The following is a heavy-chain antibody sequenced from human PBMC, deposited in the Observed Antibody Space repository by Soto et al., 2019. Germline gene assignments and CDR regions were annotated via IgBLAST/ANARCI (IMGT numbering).Heavy chain of an antibody. J-gene: IGHJ6*02. CDR2: IYHSGST. D-gene: IGHD2-2*03. CDR3: ASNGYCSSTSCYAPSYYYYGMDV. V-gene: IGHV4-4*02. CDR1: GGSISSSNW. Sequence: QVQLQESGPGLVKPSGTLSLTCAVSGGSISSSNWWSWVRQPPGKGLEWIGGIYHSGSTNYNPSLKSRVTISVDKSKNQYSLKLSSVTAADTAVYYCASNGYCSSTSCYAPSYYYYGMDVWGQGTTVTVSS.